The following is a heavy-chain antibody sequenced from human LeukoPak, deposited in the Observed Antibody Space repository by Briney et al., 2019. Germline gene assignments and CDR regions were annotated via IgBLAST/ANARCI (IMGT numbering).Heavy chain of an antibody. CDR1: GFTFSSYA. CDR2: IRGSGAGT. CDR3: ARDPNGDYLGAFDF. J-gene: IGHJ3*01. Sequence: PGGSLRLSCAASGFTFSSYAMSWVRQAPGKGLEWVSSIRGSGAGTSYADSVKGRFTVSRDNSKNTLYLQMNSLRAEDTAVYYCARDPNGDYLGAFDFWDQGTMVTVSS. D-gene: IGHD2-8*01. V-gene: IGHV3-23*01.